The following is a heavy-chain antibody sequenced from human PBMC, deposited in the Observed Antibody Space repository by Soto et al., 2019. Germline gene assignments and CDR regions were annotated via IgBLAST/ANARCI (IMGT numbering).Heavy chain of an antibody. V-gene: IGHV3-73*01. J-gene: IGHJ6*03. D-gene: IGHD2-2*01. CDR3: TSIVVVPAAPYYYMDV. CDR2: IRSKANSYAT. CDR1: GFTFSGSA. Sequence: PGGSLRLSCAASGFTFSGSAMHWVRQASGKGLEWVGRIRSKANSYATAYAASVKGRFTISRDDSKNTAYLQMNSLKTEDTAVYYCTSIVVVPAAPYYYMDVWGKGTTVTVSS.